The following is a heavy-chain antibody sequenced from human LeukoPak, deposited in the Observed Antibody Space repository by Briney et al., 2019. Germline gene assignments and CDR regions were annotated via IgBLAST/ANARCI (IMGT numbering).Heavy chain of an antibody. Sequence: SVKVSCKASGGTFISYAISWVRQAPGQGLEWMGRIIPILGIANYAQKFQGRVTITADKSTSTAYMELSSLRSEDTAVYYCAHSPTVSSRISYYGMDVWGQGTTVTVSS. CDR3: AHSPTVSSRISYYGMDV. CDR1: GGTFISYA. CDR2: IIPILGIA. D-gene: IGHD4-17*01. J-gene: IGHJ6*02. V-gene: IGHV1-69*04.